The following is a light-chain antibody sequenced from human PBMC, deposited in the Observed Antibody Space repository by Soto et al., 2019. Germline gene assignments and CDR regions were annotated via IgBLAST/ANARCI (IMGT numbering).Light chain of an antibody. CDR2: EVS. CDR3: TSYSGSKDFVV. V-gene: IGLV2-8*01. Sequence: QSALTQPPSASGSPGQSVTISCTGTSSDVGGYNYVSWYQQHPGKAPKLLISEVSKRPSGVPDRFSGSKSANPASLTVSGLQAEDEAEYDCTSYSGSKDFVVFGGGTKLTVL. J-gene: IGLJ2*01. CDR1: SSDVGGYNY.